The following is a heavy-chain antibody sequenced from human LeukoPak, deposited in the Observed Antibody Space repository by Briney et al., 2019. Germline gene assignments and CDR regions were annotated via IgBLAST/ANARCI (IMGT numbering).Heavy chain of an antibody. V-gene: IGHV3-74*01. CDR3: ARDGNNYYYYMDV. Sequence: PGGSLRLSCAASGFTFSTYWMHWVRQAPGEGLVWVSRINSDGSITNYADSVKGRFTISRDNAKNSLYLQMSSLRAEDTAVYYCARDGNNYYYYMDVWGKGTTVTVSS. J-gene: IGHJ6*03. CDR2: INSDGSIT. CDR1: GFTFSTYW. D-gene: IGHD1-1*01.